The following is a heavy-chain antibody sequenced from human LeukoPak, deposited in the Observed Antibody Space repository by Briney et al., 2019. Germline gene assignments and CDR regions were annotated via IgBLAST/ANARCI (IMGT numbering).Heavy chain of an antibody. J-gene: IGHJ5*02. V-gene: IGHV4-34*01. CDR1: GESFREYY. CDR3: AFEGPVSGYAFDP. Sequence: SETLSLTCAVYGESFREYYWSWIRQPPGKGPEWIGQINHSGGTNYHPSLKTRVTISLDTSKNQVSLKLRSVTAADTAVYYCAFEGPVSGYAFDPWGQGALVAVSS. CDR2: INHSGGT. D-gene: IGHD5-12*01.